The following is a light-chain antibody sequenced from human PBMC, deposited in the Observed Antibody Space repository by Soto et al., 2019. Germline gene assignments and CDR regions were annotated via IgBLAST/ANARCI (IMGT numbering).Light chain of an antibody. Sequence: QSVLTQPASVSGSPGQSITISCTGTSSDVGGYNYVSWYQQHPGKAPKLMIYEVSNRPSGASNRFSGSKSGNTASLTISGLQAEDEADYYCTSYTSSSPYVFGTGTKVTVL. V-gene: IGLV2-14*01. J-gene: IGLJ1*01. CDR1: SSDVGGYNY. CDR2: EVS. CDR3: TSYTSSSPYV.